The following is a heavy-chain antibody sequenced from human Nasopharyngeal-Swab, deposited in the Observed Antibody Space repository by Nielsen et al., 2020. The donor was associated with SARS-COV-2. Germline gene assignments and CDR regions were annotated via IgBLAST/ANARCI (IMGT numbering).Heavy chain of an antibody. CDR1: GFTFSTYA. D-gene: IGHD5-12*01. CDR2: IDAGGGNT. Sequence: GESLKISCAASGFTFSTYAMTWVRQAPGKGLEWVSTIDAGGGNTWYADSVKGRFTISRDNPKNSLYLQMNSLRAEDTAVYYCARGRGGGYDPWGYYYYDMDVWGHGTTVTVSS. V-gene: IGHV3-23*01. CDR3: ARGRGGGYDPWGYYYYDMDV. J-gene: IGHJ6*02.